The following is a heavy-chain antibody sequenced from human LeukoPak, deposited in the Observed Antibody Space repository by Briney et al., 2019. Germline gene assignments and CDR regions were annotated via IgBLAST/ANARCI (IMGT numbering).Heavy chain of an antibody. CDR3: ARGLGFRYSYYYYGMDV. Sequence: SETLSLTCAVYGGSFSGYYWSWIRQPPGKGLEWFGEINHSGSTNYNPSLKSRVTISVDTSKNQFSLKLSSVTAADTAVYYCARGLGFRYSYYYYGMDVWGQGTTVTVSS. CDR1: GGSFSGYY. V-gene: IGHV4-34*01. J-gene: IGHJ6*02. D-gene: IGHD4-11*01. CDR2: INHSGST.